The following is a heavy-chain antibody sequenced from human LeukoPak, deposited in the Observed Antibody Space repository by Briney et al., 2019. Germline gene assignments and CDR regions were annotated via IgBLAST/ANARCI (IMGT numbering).Heavy chain of an antibody. V-gene: IGHV4-59*12. CDR1: GGSISSYY. J-gene: IGHJ4*02. Sequence: PSETLSLTCTVSGGSISSYYWSWIRQPPGKGLEWLGYIYYRGSTNYNPSLKSRVTISVDTSKNQFSLKLSSVTAADTAVYYCASRSGSSVYYFDYWGQGTLVTVSS. CDR2: IYYRGST. D-gene: IGHD1-26*01. CDR3: ASRSGSSVYYFDY.